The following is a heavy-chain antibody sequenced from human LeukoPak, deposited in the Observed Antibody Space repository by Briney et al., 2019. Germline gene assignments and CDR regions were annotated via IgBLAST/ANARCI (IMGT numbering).Heavy chain of an antibody. CDR2: INAGNGNT. CDR3: AREGAGYSYGYLGFDY. D-gene: IGHD5-18*01. Sequence: ASVTVSFTASGYTFTIYAMHWVRQAPGQRGEWMGWINAGNGNTKYSQKFQGRVTITRDTSASTAYMELSSLRSEDTAVYYCAREGAGYSYGYLGFDYWGQGTLVTVSS. CDR1: GYTFTIYA. J-gene: IGHJ4*02. V-gene: IGHV1-3*01.